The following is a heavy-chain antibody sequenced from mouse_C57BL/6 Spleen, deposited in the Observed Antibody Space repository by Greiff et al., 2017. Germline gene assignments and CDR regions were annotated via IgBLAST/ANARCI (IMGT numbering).Heavy chain of an antibody. CDR2: IRLKSDNYAT. V-gene: IGHV6-3*01. D-gene: IGHD1-1*01. J-gene: IGHJ2*01. Sequence: EVQLVESGGGLVQPGGSMKLSCVASGFTFSNYWMNWVRQSPEKELEWVAQIRLKSDNYATHYAESVKGRFTISRDDSKSSVYLQMNNVRAEDTGIYYCTEGYGSIFDYWGQGTTLTVSS. CDR3: TEGYGSIFDY. CDR1: GFTFSNYW.